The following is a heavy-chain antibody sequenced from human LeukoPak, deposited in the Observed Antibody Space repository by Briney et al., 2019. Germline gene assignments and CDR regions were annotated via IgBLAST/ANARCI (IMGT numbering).Heavy chain of an antibody. CDR2: VYYSGST. CDR1: GGSISTYY. V-gene: IGHV4-59*12. CDR3: AGFTIFGVVIPN. D-gene: IGHD3-3*01. J-gene: IGHJ4*02. Sequence: SETLSLTCTVSGGSISTYYWSWIRQPPGKGLEWIGYVYYSGSTNYNPSLRSRVTISVDTSKNQFSLKLSSVTAADTAVYYCAGFTIFGVVIPNWGQGTLVTVSS.